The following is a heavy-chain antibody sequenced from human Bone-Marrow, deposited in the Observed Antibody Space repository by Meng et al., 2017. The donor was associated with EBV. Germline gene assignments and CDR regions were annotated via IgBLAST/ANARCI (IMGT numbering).Heavy chain of an antibody. D-gene: IGHD3-10*01. J-gene: IGHJ4*02. Sequence: QVQLQQSGAEVKKPGSSVKVSGRTSGGTFRSDAVSWVRQAPGQGLEWMGGLIPMSDAPHYAQKFQGRVTITADESTSTHYMDLSGLRSEDTAVYYCASESGRGFTPDYWGQGTLVTVSS. CDR1: GGTFRSDA. CDR3: ASESGRGFTPDY. CDR2: LIPMSDAP. V-gene: IGHV1-69*01.